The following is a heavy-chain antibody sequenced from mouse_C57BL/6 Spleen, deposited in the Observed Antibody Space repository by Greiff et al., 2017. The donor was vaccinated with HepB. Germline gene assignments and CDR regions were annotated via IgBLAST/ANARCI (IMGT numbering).Heavy chain of an antibody. V-gene: IGHV6-6*01. CDR3: TIWASWFAY. CDR1: GFTFSDAW. D-gene: IGHD4-1*01. CDR2: IRNKANNHAT. J-gene: IGHJ3*01. Sequence: EVKLQESGGGLVQPGGSMKLSCAASGFTFSDAWMDWVRQSPEKGLEWVAEIRNKANNHATYYAESVKERFTISRYVSKNSVYLQKNSLRAEDIGNYYCTIWASWFAYWGQGTLVTVSA.